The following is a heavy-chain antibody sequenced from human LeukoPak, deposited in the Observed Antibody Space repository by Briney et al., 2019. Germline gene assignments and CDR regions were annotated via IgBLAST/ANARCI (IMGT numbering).Heavy chain of an antibody. CDR3: ARERWGLYYGMDV. CDR1: GFTFSSYG. Sequence: PGRSLRLSCAASGFTFSSYGMHWVRQAPGKGLEWVAVISYGGSNKYNAASVKGRFTISRDNSKNTLYLQMNSLRAEDTAVYYCARERWGLYYGMDVWGQGTTVTVSS. J-gene: IGHJ6*02. CDR2: ISYGGSNK. V-gene: IGHV3-30*03. D-gene: IGHD1-26*01.